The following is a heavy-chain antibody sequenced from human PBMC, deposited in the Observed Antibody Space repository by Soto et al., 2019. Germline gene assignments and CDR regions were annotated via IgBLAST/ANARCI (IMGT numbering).Heavy chain of an antibody. Sequence: PSETLALSCAVYGGSFSCYYWSWIRQPPGKGLEWISFIYNIGSTYYSSSLKSRVTISVDRSRNHFFLNLTSVTAADTAVYYCATYRKFFQIWGQGTKVTVSS. CDR1: GGSFSCYY. CDR3: ATYRKFFQI. CDR2: IYNIGST. J-gene: IGHJ3*02. V-gene: IGHV4-34*01.